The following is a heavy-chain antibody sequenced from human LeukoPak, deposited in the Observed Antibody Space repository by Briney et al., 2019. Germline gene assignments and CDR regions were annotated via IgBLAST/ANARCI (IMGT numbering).Heavy chain of an antibody. CDR2: IWYDGSNK. V-gene: IGHV3-33*01. CDR3: ARDLGKSPWGY. J-gene: IGHJ4*02. D-gene: IGHD4-23*01. CDR1: GFTFSSYG. Sequence: GGSLRLSCAASGFTFSSYGMHWVRQAPGKGLEWVAVIWYDGSNKYYADSVKGRFTISRDNSKNTLYLQMNSLRAEDTAVYYCARDLGKSPWGYWGQGTLVTVSS.